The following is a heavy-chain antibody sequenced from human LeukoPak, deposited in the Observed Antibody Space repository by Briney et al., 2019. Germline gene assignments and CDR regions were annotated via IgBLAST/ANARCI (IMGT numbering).Heavy chain of an antibody. D-gene: IGHD7-27*01. J-gene: IGHJ3*02. CDR3: ARALGSDHAFDI. V-gene: IGHV1-8*03. CDR1: GYTFTSYD. CDR2: MNPNSGNT. Sequence: ASVKVSCKASGYTFTSYDINWVRQATGQGLEWMGWMNPNSGNTGYAQKFQGRVTITRNTSISTAYMELSSLRSEDTAVYYCARALGSDHAFDIWGQGTMVTVSS.